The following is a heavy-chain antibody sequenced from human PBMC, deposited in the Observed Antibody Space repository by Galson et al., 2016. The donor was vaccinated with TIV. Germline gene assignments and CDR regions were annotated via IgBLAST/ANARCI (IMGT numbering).Heavy chain of an antibody. V-gene: IGHV1-69*04. CDR2: IIPLLGMA. J-gene: IGHJ4*02. CDR1: GGTFNKYA. CDR3: ARSRDSSGPEAF. Sequence: SVKVSCKASGGTFNKYAISWVRQAPGQGLGWMGRIIPLLGMANYAQKFQGRVTITADHSTSTAYMELTSLRSDDTAMYYCARSRDSSGPEAFWGQGILVTVSS. D-gene: IGHD3-22*01.